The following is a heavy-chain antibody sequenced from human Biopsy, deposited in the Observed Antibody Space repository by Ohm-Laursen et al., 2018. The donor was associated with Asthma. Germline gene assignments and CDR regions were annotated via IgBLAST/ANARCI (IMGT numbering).Heavy chain of an antibody. V-gene: IGHV1-3*01. CDR2: INAANGNT. Sequence: GPSVKVSCKASGYTFINYAIHWVRQAPGHSLGWMGWINAANGNTKYSQKFQGRLTISRDTSASTAYMDLSSLRSEDTAVYYCARTYFDFLAGQVHDAFAMWGQGTMVTVSS. D-gene: IGHD3-9*01. CDR1: GYTFINYA. J-gene: IGHJ3*02. CDR3: ARTYFDFLAGQVHDAFAM.